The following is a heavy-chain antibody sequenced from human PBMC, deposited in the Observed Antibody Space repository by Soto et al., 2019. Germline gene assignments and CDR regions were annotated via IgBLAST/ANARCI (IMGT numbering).Heavy chain of an antibody. J-gene: IGHJ4*02. CDR2: IKSKTDGGTA. D-gene: IGHD3-9*01. CDR3: TTGIYYDILTGYHNVAY. Sequence: GGSLRLSCAASGFSFSSYGMHWVRQAAGKGLEWVGRIKSKTDGGTADYAAPVKGRATISRDDSKNTVYLQMNSLKTEDTAVYYCTTGIYYDILTGYHNVAYWGQGALVTVSS. CDR1: GFSFSSYG. V-gene: IGHV3-15*01.